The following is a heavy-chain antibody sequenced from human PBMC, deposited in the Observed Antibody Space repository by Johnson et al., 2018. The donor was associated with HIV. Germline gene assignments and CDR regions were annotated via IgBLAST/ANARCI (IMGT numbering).Heavy chain of an antibody. CDR2: ISGSGGST. D-gene: IGHD3-3*01. J-gene: IGHJ3*02. CDR1: GFTFSSYA. V-gene: IGHV3-23*04. Sequence: VQLVESGGGLVQPGGSLRLSCAASGFTFSSYAMSWVRQAPGKGLEWVSAISGSGGSTYYADSVKGRFTISRDNSKNTLYLQMNSLRAEDTAVYYCAKCGAGLQVLEWAEAFDIWGQGTMVTVSS. CDR3: AKCGAGLQVLEWAEAFDI.